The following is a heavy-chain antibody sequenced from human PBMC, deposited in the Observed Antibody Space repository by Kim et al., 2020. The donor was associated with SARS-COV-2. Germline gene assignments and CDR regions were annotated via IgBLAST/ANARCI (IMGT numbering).Heavy chain of an antibody. J-gene: IGHJ4*02. Sequence: INYEDPVRGRFTISRDNDKNALYLQMNSLRAEDTAVYYCARGPNYSPFDYWGQGTLVTVSS. CDR3: ARGPNYSPFDY. CDR2: I. D-gene: IGHD4-4*01. V-gene: IGHV3-48*03.